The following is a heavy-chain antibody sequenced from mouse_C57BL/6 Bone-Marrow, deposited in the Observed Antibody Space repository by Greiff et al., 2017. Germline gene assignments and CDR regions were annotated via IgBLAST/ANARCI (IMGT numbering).Heavy chain of an antibody. CDR1: GYTFTNYW. Sequence: VQLQQPGAELVKPGASVKLSCKASGYTFTNYWMHWVKQRPGQGLEWIGMMHPNGGSPDSNEKFKSEATLSVDKSSRTAYMELSSLTSEDSAVYYCERAYDYDDYTMDYWGQGTSVTVSS. CDR2: MHPNGGSP. J-gene: IGHJ4*01. D-gene: IGHD2-4*01. CDR3: ERAYDYDDYTMDY. V-gene: IGHV1-64*01.